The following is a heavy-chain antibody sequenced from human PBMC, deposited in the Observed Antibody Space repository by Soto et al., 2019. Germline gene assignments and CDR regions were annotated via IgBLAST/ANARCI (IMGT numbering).Heavy chain of an antibody. Sequence: SGALSVTCNVSGGSGTSGSYYWSWIRQPPGKGLEWIGYIYYSGSTNYNPSLKSRVTISVDTSKNQFSLKLGSVTAADTAVYYCVRVVGAPYHYYYGMDVWRQVTTVTVSS. V-gene: IGHV4-61*01. J-gene: IGHJ6*02. CDR3: VRVVGAPYHYYYGMDV. CDR1: GGSGTSGSYY. D-gene: IGHD1-26*01. CDR2: IYYSGST.